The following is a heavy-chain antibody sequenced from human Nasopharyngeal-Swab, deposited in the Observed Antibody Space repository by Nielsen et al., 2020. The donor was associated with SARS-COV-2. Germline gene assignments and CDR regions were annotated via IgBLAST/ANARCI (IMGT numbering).Heavy chain of an antibody. CDR3: ARDAPAHYGAFY. CDR2: IAHDASNE. J-gene: IGHJ4*02. V-gene: IGHV3-30*03. D-gene: IGHD4-17*01. CDR1: GFTFSSFG. Sequence: GASLKISCAASGFTFSSFGMHWVRQAPGKGLEWVASIAHDASNEYYGDSVKGRFSIPRDSSKNTLYLQMDSLRGEDTAVYYCARDAPAHYGAFYWGRGTLVTVSS.